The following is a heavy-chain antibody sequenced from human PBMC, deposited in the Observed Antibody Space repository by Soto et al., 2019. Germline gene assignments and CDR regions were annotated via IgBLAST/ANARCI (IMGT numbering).Heavy chain of an antibody. CDR2: IYYSGST. CDR3: LSSTNFDY. CDR1: GGSISSSSYY. V-gene: IGHV4-39*01. D-gene: IGHD2-2*01. J-gene: IGHJ4*02. Sequence: SETLSLTCTVSGGSISSSSYYWGWIRQPPGKGLEWIGSIYYSGSTYYNPSLKSRVTISVDTSKNQFSLKLSSVTAADTAVYYCLSSTNFDYWGQGTLVTVSS.